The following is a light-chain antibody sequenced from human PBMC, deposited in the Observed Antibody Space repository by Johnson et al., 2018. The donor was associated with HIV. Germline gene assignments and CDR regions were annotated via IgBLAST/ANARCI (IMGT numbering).Light chain of an antibody. J-gene: IGLJ1*01. CDR3: GIWDASLRPLYV. Sequence: QSVLTQPPSVSAAPGQKVTISCSGSSSNIGNNYVSWYQQLPGTAPKLLIYDNNKRPSGIPDRFSGSKSGTSATLGITGLKTGDEADYYCGIWDASLRPLYVFGTGTTITVL. CDR1: SSNIGNNY. V-gene: IGLV1-51*01. CDR2: DNN.